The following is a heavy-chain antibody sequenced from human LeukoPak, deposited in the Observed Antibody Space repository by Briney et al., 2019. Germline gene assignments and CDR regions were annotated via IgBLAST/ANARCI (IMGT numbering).Heavy chain of an antibody. CDR1: GFTFSTFW. V-gene: IGHV3-74*01. D-gene: IGHD6-19*01. CDR3: AKGRLAGTFRGAFDI. Sequence: GGSLRLSCATSGFTFSTFWMHWVRQAPGKGLVWVSRINHDGSSTNYAESVKGRFTISRDNSKNTLYLQMNSLRAEDTAVYYCAKGRLAGTFRGAFDIWGQGTMVTVSS. CDR2: INHDGSST. J-gene: IGHJ3*02.